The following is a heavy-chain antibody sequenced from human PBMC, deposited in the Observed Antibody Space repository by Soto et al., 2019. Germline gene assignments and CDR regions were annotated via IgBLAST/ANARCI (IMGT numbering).Heavy chain of an antibody. Sequence: VASVKVSCKASGYTFTGYYMHWVRQAPGQGLEWMGWINPNSGGTNYAQKFQGRVTMTRDTSISTAYMELSRLRSDDTAVYYCARDPAKKYYYDSSDGFDYWGQGTLVTVSS. V-gene: IGHV1-2*02. CDR1: GYTFTGYY. CDR3: ARDPAKKYYYDSSDGFDY. CDR2: INPNSGGT. D-gene: IGHD3-22*01. J-gene: IGHJ4*02.